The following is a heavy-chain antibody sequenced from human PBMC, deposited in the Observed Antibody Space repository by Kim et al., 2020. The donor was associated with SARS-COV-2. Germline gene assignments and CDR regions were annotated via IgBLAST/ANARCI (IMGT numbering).Heavy chain of an antibody. J-gene: IGHJ6*02. Sequence: GGSLRLSCAASGFTFSSYSMNWVRQAPGKGLEWVSYISSSSSTIYYVDSVKGRFTISRDNAKNSLYLQMNSLRDEDTAVYYCARDLRFLEWPTGGYYYSGMDIWGQGTTVTVSS. CDR3: ARDLRFLEWPTGGYYYSGMDI. CDR2: ISSSSSTI. D-gene: IGHD3-3*01. V-gene: IGHV3-48*02. CDR1: GFTFSSYS.